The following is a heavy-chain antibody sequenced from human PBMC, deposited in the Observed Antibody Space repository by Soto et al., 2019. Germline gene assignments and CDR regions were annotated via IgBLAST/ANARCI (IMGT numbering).Heavy chain of an antibody. D-gene: IGHD3-10*01. J-gene: IGHJ6*02. CDR3: ARHSSRGRFGELLPPYYYYYYGMDV. CDR1: GGTFSSYT. CDR2: IIPILGIA. Sequence: GASVKVSCKASGGTFSSYTISWVRQAPGQGLEWMGRIIPILGIANYAQKFQGRVTITADKSTSTAYMELSSLRSEDAAVYYCARHSSRGRFGELLPPYYYYYYGMDVWGQGTTVTVSS. V-gene: IGHV1-69*02.